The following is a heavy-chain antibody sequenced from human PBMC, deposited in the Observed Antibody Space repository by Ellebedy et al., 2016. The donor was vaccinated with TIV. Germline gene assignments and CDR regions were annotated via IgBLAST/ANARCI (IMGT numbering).Heavy chain of an antibody. CDR1: GFSLSTSGVG. Sequence: SGPTLVKPTQTLTLTCTFSGFSLSTSGVGVGWIRQLPGKALDWLALIYCDDDKRYRPSLKSRLTITKDTPKHQVVLTMTNMDPVDTATYYCAHMYSSSRYYDGMDVWGRGTTVTVSS. D-gene: IGHD6-6*01. CDR2: IYCDDDK. J-gene: IGHJ6*02. V-gene: IGHV2-5*02. CDR3: AHMYSSSRYYDGMDV.